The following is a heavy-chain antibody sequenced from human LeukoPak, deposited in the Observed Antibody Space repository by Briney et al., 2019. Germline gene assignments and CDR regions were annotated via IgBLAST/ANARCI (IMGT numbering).Heavy chain of an antibody. J-gene: IGHJ4*02. D-gene: IGHD6-19*01. Sequence: SQTLSLTCAISGDSVSSNSAAWNWIRQSPSRGLEWLGRTCYRSKWYNDYAVSVKSRITINPDTSKNQFSLQLNSVTPEDTAVYYCARGGVSGWPGWEFYFDYWGQGTLVTVSS. CDR2: TCYRSKWYN. CDR3: ARGGVSGWPGWEFYFDY. V-gene: IGHV6-1*01. CDR1: GDSVSSNSAA.